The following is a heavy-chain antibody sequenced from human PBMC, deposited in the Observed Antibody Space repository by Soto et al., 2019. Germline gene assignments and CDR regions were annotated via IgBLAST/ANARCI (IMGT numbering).Heavy chain of an antibody. CDR3: ARSTSENFWSGPFDY. J-gene: IGHJ4*02. CDR1: GFSLKTIGIS. Sequence: QITLKESGPTLVSPTQTLTLTCSFSGFSLKTIGISVGWIRQPPGKALEWLALTYWDDDQRYSTSLKTRLTITKDASKNQVVLAMTNVDPVDTATYYCARSTSENFWSGPFDYWGPGIVVTVSS. V-gene: IGHV2-5*02. D-gene: IGHD3-3*01. CDR2: TYWDDDQ.